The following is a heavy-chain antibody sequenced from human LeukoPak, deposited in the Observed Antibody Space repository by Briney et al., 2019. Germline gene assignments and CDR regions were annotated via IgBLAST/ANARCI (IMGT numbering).Heavy chain of an antibody. CDR1: GGSISSSNYY. CDR3: ARTSRSSGGVDY. D-gene: IGHD6-6*01. Sequence: PSETLSLTCTVSGGSISSSNYYWGWFRQPPGKGLEWIGSVFYSGTSDYNPSLKSRVTISINTSKKQFSLKLSSVTAADTAVYYCARTSRSSGGVDYWGQGSLVTVSS. CDR2: VFYSGTS. V-gene: IGHV4-39*01. J-gene: IGHJ4*02.